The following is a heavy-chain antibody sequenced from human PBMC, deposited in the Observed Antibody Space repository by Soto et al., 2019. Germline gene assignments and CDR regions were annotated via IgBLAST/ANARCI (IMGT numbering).Heavy chain of an antibody. Sequence: VSVKVSCKASGYTFTNYGISWVRQAPGQGLEWMGWITGYNANTNYPQKLQGRVTMTTDTATSTAYMELRSLRFDDTAVYYCARDGEGCDTTSCNTYGMDVWGQGTTVTVSS. J-gene: IGHJ6*02. CDR1: GYTFTNYG. CDR3: ARDGEGCDTTSCNTYGMDV. D-gene: IGHD2-2*01. CDR2: ITGYNANT. V-gene: IGHV1-18*04.